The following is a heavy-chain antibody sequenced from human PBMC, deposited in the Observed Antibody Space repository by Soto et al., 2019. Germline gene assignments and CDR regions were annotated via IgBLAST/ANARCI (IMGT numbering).Heavy chain of an antibody. J-gene: IGHJ3*02. CDR3: ASPLPCGADCFDAFDI. D-gene: IGHD2-21*02. CDR2: IDPSDSYV. CDR1: GYTFTSSW. V-gene: IGHV5-10-1*01. Sequence: GESLKISCKGSGYTFTSSWISWVRQMPGKGLEWMGRIDPSDSYVSYSPSFEGHVTISTDNSISTAYLQWSSLKASDTAMYYWASPLPCGADCFDAFDIWGQGTRVTV.